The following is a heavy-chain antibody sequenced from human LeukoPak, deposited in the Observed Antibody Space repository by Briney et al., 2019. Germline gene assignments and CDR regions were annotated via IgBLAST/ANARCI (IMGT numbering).Heavy chain of an antibody. CDR2: ISWNSGSI. D-gene: IGHD1-26*01. V-gene: IGHV3-9*03. CDR3: AKARDRWDDAFDI. CDR1: GFTFSSYA. J-gene: IGHJ3*02. Sequence: GRSLRLSCAASGFTFSSYAMHWVRQAPGKGLEWVSGISWNSGSIGYADSVKGRFTISRDNAKNSLYLQMNSLRAEDMALYYCAKARDRWDDAFDIWGQGTMITVSS.